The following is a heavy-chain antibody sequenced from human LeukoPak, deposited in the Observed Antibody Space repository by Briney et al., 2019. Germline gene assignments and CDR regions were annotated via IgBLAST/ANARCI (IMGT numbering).Heavy chain of an antibody. CDR1: GGTFSSYA. D-gene: IGHD1-26*01. CDR3: ARAGDSGSYEPHY. Sequence: ASVKVSCKASGGTFSSYAISWVRQAPGQGLEWMGRIIPILGIANYAQKFQGRVTITADKSTSTAYMELSSLRSEDTAVYYCARAGDSGSYEPHYWGQGTLVTVSS. CDR2: IIPILGIA. J-gene: IGHJ4*02. V-gene: IGHV1-69*04.